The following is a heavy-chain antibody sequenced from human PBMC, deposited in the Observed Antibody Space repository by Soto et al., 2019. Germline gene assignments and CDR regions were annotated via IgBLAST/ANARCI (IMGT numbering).Heavy chain of an antibody. Sequence: QVQLQESGPGLVRPSETLSLTCTVSGGSFSSYYWTWIRQSQGKGLEWLGYIYYSGSTDYNPSLRGRLTISKATTKHQFSLRLNSMTAADTAVYYCAGRDCSGTNCYYLDYYYMDVWGKGTTVTVSS. J-gene: IGHJ6*03. CDR3: AGRDCSGTNCYYLDYYYMDV. CDR1: GGSFSSYY. V-gene: IGHV4-59*08. CDR2: IYYSGST. D-gene: IGHD2-2*01.